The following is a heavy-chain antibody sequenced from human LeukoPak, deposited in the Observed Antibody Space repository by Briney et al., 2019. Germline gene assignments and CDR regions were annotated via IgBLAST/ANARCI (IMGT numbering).Heavy chain of an antibody. CDR1: GYTFTSYG. CDR2: ISGYNGNT. J-gene: IGHJ4*02. CDR3: ARANRGRGSGYFDY. D-gene: IGHD3-22*01. Sequence: ASVKVSCKASGYTFTSYGITWVRQAPGQGLEWMGWISGYNGNTNYAQKFQGRVTITADESTSTAYMELSSLRSEDTAVYYCARANRGRGSGYFDYWGQGTLVTVSS. V-gene: IGHV1-18*01.